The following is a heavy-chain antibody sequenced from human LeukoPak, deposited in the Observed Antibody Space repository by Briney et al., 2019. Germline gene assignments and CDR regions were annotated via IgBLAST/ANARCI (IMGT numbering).Heavy chain of an antibody. D-gene: IGHD1-14*01. Sequence: SETLSLTCTVSGGSFSNYYWSWIRQPAGKGLEWIGRIYTSGSTNYNPFVKSRVTMSVDTSNNQFSLKLTSVTAADTAVYYCARQPPQYYGMDVWGQGTTVTVSS. CDR1: GGSFSNYY. CDR3: ARQPPQYYGMDV. V-gene: IGHV4-4*07. CDR2: IYTSGST. J-gene: IGHJ6*02.